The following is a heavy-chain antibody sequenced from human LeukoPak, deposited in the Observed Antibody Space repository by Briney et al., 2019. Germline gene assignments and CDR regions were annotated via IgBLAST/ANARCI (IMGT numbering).Heavy chain of an antibody. D-gene: IGHD3-3*01. J-gene: IGHJ4*02. CDR3: ARDLWDATGY. CDR2: IYSGDST. Sequence: GGSLRLSCAVSGFSTNYMSWVRRAPGKGLEWVSVIYSGDSTHYADSVKGRFTISRDISKNTLYLQMNSLRPEDTAVYHCARDLWDATGYWGQGTLVTVSS. V-gene: IGHV3-66*02. CDR1: GFSTNY.